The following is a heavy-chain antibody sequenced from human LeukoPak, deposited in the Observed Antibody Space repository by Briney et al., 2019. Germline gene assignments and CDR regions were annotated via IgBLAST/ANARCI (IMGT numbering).Heavy chain of an antibody. CDR2: ISASGGDA. D-gene: IGHD3-22*01. Sequence: PGGSLRLSCVASGFTFSPYGMSWVRQAPGKGLEWVSVISASGGDAAYADSVRGRFTISRDNSKNTLYLHMDSLRVEDTAVYYCAKDWRVNNTPNDFWGQGTLVTVSS. J-gene: IGHJ4*02. CDR3: AKDWRVNNTPNDF. V-gene: IGHV3-23*01. CDR1: GFTFSPYG.